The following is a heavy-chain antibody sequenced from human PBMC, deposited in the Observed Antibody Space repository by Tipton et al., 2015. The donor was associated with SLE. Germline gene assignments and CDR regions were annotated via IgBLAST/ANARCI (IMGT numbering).Heavy chain of an antibody. CDR2: IYHSGST. D-gene: IGHD3-3*01. Sequence: TLSLTCTVSGYSISSGYYWGWIRQPPGKGLEWIGSIYHSGSTYYNPSLKSRVTISVDTSKNQFSLKLSPVTAADTAVYYCARAVRYDSSRGYFDYWGQGTLVTVSS. CDR3: ARAVRYDSSRGYFDY. CDR1: GYSISSGYY. J-gene: IGHJ4*02. V-gene: IGHV4-38-2*02.